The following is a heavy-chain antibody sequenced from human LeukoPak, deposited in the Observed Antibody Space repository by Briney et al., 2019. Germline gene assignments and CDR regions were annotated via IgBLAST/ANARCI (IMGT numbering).Heavy chain of an antibody. CDR3: AKRGLVGSSGFKNNWFDP. J-gene: IGHJ5*02. V-gene: IGHV3-23*01. CDR2: VSGSSGTT. CDR1: GFTFSSYA. D-gene: IGHD3-22*01. Sequence: GGSLRLSCAASGFTFSSYAMSWVRQAPGKGLEWVSAVSGSSGTTYYADSVKGRFTISRDNSKDTLYLQVNSLRAEDTAVYYCAKRGLVGSSGFKNNWFDPWGQGTLVTVSS.